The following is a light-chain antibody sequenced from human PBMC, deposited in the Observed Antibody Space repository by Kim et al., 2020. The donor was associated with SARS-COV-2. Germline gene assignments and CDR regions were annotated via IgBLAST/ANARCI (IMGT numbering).Light chain of an antibody. CDR2: EVS. Sequence: QSALTQPASVSGSPGQSITISCTGTSSDVGSYNLVSWYQQHPGKAPKFMIYEVSKRPSGVSNRFSGSKSGNTASLTISGLQADDEADYYCCSYAGSSTLVFGGGTQLTVL. CDR1: SSDVGSYNL. V-gene: IGLV2-23*02. J-gene: IGLJ2*01. CDR3: CSYAGSSTLV.